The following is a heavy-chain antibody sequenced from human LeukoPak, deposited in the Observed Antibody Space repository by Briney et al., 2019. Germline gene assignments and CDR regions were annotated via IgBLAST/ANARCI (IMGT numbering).Heavy chain of an antibody. Sequence: QAGGSLRLSCVASGFTFSSYWMSWVRQAPGKGLDWVANIKQDGSQKYYVDSVKGRFTISRDNAKNSLYLQMNSLRVEDTAVYYCARLGLPDYWGQGTLVTVSS. CDR2: IKQDGSQK. J-gene: IGHJ4*02. V-gene: IGHV3-7*03. CDR1: GFTFSSYW. CDR3: ARLGLPDY. D-gene: IGHD2-21*01.